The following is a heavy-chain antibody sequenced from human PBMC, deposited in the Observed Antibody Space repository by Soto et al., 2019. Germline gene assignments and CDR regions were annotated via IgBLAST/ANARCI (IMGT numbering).Heavy chain of an antibody. Sequence: PGGSPRLSSAASGFTFSSYAMSSVRQAPGKGLEWVSAISGSGGSTYYADSVKGRFTISRDNSKNTLYLQMNSLRAEDTAVYYCAKAPGKAWFLADGMDVWGQGTTVTVSS. CDR1: GFTFSSYA. J-gene: IGHJ6*02. CDR2: ISGSGGST. D-gene: IGHD3-10*01. V-gene: IGHV3-23*01. CDR3: AKAPGKAWFLADGMDV.